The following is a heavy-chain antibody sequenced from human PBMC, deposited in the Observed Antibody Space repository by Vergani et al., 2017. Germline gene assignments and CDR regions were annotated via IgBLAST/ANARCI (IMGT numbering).Heavy chain of an antibody. CDR3: ARGRQWRLTEYLYGMDV. CDR1: GYTLSRYS. J-gene: IGHJ6*02. Sequence: QVQLVQSGSELKKPGASVKVSCKASGYTLSRYSIYWVRQAPGQGLEWMGWINTNTWNPAYAQGFRGRFVFSLDTSVNTAYLQISGLKAEDSAVYYCARGRQWRLTEYLYGMDVWGQGTTVTVSS. D-gene: IGHD6-19*01. V-gene: IGHV7-4-1*02. CDR2: INTNTWNP.